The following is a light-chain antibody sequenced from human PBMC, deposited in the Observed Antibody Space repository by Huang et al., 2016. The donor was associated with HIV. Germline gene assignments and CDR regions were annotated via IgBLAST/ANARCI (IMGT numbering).Light chain of an antibody. CDR2: ASS. Sequence: DIQMTLSPSSLSTSVGDTVTITCWASPRIGNFLAWYQQKPAKVPKLLIYASSTLHSGVPSRFAGSGSGTDFTLTISSLQPEDVATYYCQRYNNAPYTFGQGTKLDIK. CDR3: QRYNNAPYT. J-gene: IGKJ2*01. V-gene: IGKV1-27*01. CDR1: PRIGNF.